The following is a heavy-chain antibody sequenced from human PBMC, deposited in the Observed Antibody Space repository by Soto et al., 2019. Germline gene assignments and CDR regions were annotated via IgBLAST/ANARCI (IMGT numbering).Heavy chain of an antibody. Sequence: GGSLRLSCAASGFTFSSYAMSWVRQAPGKGLEWVSAISGSGGSTYYADSVKGRFTISRDNSKNTLYLQMNSLRAEDTAVYYCAKDPDYGDYLNWFDTWGQGTLVTVSS. CDR1: GFTFSSYA. J-gene: IGHJ5*02. CDR3: AKDPDYGDYLNWFDT. CDR2: ISGSGGST. V-gene: IGHV3-23*01. D-gene: IGHD4-17*01.